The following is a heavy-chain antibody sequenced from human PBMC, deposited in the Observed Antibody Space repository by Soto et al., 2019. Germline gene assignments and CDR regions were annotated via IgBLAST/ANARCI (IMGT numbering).Heavy chain of an antibody. Sequence: ESGGGVVQPGRSLRLSCAASGFTFSSYGMHWVRQAPGKGLEWVAVIWYDGSNKYYADSVKGRFTISRDNSKNTLYLQMNSLRAEDTAVYYCARASGPARYYYYYGMDVWGQGTTVTVSS. CDR1: GFTFSSYG. CDR3: ARASGPARYYYYYGMDV. V-gene: IGHV3-33*01. D-gene: IGHD6-6*01. J-gene: IGHJ6*02. CDR2: IWYDGSNK.